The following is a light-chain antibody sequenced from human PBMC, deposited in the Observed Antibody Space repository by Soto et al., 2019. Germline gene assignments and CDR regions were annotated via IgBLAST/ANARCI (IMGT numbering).Light chain of an antibody. CDR1: QTIDSW. CDR3: QQLTDWPPQWT. V-gene: IGKV1-5*03. CDR2: KAS. J-gene: IGKJ1*01. Sequence: DIQMTQSPSTLSASVGDRVTITCRASQTIDSWLAWYQQRPGKPPNLLIYKASTLESGVPSRFSGSGSGTEFTLTINSLQPDDVAAYYCQQLTDWPPQWTFGQGTKVDIK.